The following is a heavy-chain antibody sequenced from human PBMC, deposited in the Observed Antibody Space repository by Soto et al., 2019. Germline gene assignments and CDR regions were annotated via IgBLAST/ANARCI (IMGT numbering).Heavy chain of an antibody. V-gene: IGHV3-48*01. CDR2: ISSTSTTI. CDR3: ARAGMYWNYLYY. D-gene: IGHD2-8*02. CDR1: GFTFSSYS. Sequence: EVQLVASGGGLVQPGGSLRLSCAASGFTFSSYSMNWVRQAPGKGLEWGSYISSTSTTIYYADSVKGRFTISRDNAKNSLYLQMNSLRAEDTAVYYCARAGMYWNYLYYWGQGTLVTVSS. J-gene: IGHJ4*02.